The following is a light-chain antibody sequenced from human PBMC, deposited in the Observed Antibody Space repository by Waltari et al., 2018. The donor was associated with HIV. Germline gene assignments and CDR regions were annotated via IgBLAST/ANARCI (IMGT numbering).Light chain of an antibody. CDR3: AAAWDDSLNGPV. CDR2: YDD. CDR1: SSNIGNNA. J-gene: IGLJ2*01. V-gene: IGLV1-36*01. Sequence: QSVLTQPPSVSEAPRQRVTISSSGSSSNIGNNAVNWYQQLPGKAPKLLIYYDDLLPSGVSDRFSGSKSGTSASLAISGLQSEDEADYYCAAAWDDSLNGPVFGGGTKLTVL.